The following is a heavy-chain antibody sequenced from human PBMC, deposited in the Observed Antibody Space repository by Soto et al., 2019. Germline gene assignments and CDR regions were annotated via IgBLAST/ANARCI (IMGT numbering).Heavy chain of an antibody. Sequence: GASVKVSCKASGYTFTSYGISWVRQAPGQGLEWMGWISAYNGNTNYAQKLQGRVTMTTDTSTSTAYMELRSLRSDDTAVYYCARDLPGQLADYYYYGMDVWGQGTTVTVSS. J-gene: IGHJ6*02. CDR3: ARDLPGQLADYYYYGMDV. CDR1: GYTFTSYG. V-gene: IGHV1-18*04. D-gene: IGHD6-6*01. CDR2: ISAYNGNT.